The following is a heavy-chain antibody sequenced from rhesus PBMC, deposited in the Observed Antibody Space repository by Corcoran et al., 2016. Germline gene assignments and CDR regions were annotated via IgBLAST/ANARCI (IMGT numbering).Heavy chain of an antibody. D-gene: IGHD6-19*01. CDR3: ARAYSSRYFDY. CDR1: GFPTSTRGVG. J-gene: IGHJ4*01. CDR2: IYWDDVK. V-gene: IGHV2-1*01. Sequence: QVTLKESGPALMKPTQTLTLTCSFSGFPTSTRGVGGGWIRQPSRKTLEWLALIYWDDVKRYSPSLKSRLTNSKDTSKNQVVLTMTNMDPVDTATYYCARAYSSRYFDYWGQGVLVTVSS.